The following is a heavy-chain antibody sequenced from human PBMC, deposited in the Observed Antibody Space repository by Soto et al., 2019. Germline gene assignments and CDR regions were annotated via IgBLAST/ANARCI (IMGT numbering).Heavy chain of an antibody. CDR2: IWYDGSST. Sequence: GGSLRLSCGASGGTCSSYGRHWFRQAPGEGRGWVAGIWYDGSSTSYADSVKGRLTLSRDNAKNPLYLQMNSLRAEDTAVYYCARADHSSSSSYYYYYMDVWGKGTTVTVSS. V-gene: IGHV3-33*01. CDR1: GGTCSSYG. CDR3: ARADHSSSSSYYYYYMDV. D-gene: IGHD6-6*01. J-gene: IGHJ6*03.